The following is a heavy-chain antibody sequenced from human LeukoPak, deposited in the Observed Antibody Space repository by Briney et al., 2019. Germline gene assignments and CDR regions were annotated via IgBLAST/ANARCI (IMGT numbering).Heavy chain of an antibody. CDR3: ARVDGRDGYNYDYYYYMDV. J-gene: IGHJ6*03. CDR2: FYYSGST. CDR1: GGSISSYY. V-gene: IGHV4-59*01. Sequence: PSETLSLTCTVSGGSISSYYWSWIRQPPGKGLEWIGYFYYSGSTNYNPSLKSRVTISVDTSKNQFSLTLSSVTAADTAVYYCARVDGRDGYNYDYYYYMDVWGKGTTVTVSS. D-gene: IGHD5-24*01.